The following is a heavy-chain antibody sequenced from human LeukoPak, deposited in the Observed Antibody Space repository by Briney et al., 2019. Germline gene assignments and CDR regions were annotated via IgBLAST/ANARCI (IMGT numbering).Heavy chain of an antibody. J-gene: IGHJ4*02. CDR3: ARRYCSSTSCLIDY. CDR1: GFTFSSYG. D-gene: IGHD2-2*01. CDR2: ISYDGSNK. Sequence: GGSLRLSCAASGFTFSSYGMHWVRQAPGKGLEWVAVISYDGSNKYYADSVKGRFTISRDNSKNTLYLQMNSLRAEDTAVYYCARRYCSSTSCLIDYWGQGTLVTVSS. V-gene: IGHV3-30*03.